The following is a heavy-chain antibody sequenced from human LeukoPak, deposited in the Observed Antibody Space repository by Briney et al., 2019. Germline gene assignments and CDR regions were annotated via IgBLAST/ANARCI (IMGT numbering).Heavy chain of an antibody. CDR1: GGSISSDY. CDR3: ARERIAAAAEDY. D-gene: IGHD6-13*01. J-gene: IGHJ4*02. Sequence: SETLSLTCTVSGGSISSDYWSWIRQPPGKGLGWIGYIYYSGSTNYNPSLKSRVTISVDTSKNQFSLKLSSVTAAATPVYYCARERIAAAAEDYWGQGTLVTVSS. CDR2: IYYSGST. V-gene: IGHV4-59*01.